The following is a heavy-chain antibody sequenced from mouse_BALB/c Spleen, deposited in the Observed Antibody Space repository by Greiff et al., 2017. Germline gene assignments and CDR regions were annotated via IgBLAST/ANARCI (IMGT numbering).Heavy chain of an antibody. V-gene: IGHV2-9*02. CDR2: IWAGGST. Sequence: VQLKESGPGLVAPSQSLSITCTVSGFSLTSYGVHWVRQPPGKGLEWLGVIWAGGSTNYNSALMSRLSISKDNSKSQVFLKMNSLQTDDTAMYYCARDEYDYDRYFDVWGAGTTVTVSS. CDR3: ARDEYDYDRYFDV. J-gene: IGHJ1*01. CDR1: GFSLTSYG. D-gene: IGHD2-4*01.